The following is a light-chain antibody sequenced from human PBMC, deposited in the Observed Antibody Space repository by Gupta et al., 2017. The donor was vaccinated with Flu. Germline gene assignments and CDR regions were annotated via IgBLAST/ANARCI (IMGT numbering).Light chain of an antibody. CDR2: AAS. CDR3: QHKCNSLWT. V-gene: IGKV3-20*01. J-gene: IGKJ1*01. CDR1: HRIRRQY. Sequence: VTLVWSTGDGATPSDGAGHRIRRQYLAWYQQKPGHPPRLLIYAASNRASGVPDRFSGSGCETEFTLTITRREPEDFAVYYCQHKCNSLWTFGQGTQVEI.